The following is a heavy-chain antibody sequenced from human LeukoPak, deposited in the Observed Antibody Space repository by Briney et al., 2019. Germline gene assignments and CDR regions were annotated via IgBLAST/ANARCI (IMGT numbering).Heavy chain of an antibody. Sequence: ASVRVSCKASGYTFTSYAMNWVRQAPGQGLEGMGWINTNTGNPTYAQGFTGRFVFSLDTSVSTAYLQISSLKAEDTAVYYCAKHLGQIRTAMVEWGQGTLVTVSS. J-gene: IGHJ4*02. CDR2: INTNTGNP. CDR3: AKHLGQIRTAMVE. V-gene: IGHV7-4-1*02. CDR1: GYTFTSYA. D-gene: IGHD5-18*01.